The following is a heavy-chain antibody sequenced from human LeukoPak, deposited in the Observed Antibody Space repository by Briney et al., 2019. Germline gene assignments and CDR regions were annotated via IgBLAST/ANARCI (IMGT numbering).Heavy chain of an antibody. J-gene: IGHJ4*02. V-gene: IGHV3-23*01. CDR1: GFTFSTYA. Sequence: QPGGSLRLSCAASGFTFSTYAMSWVRQAPGKGLEWVSVISGGGGSTHDADSVKGRFTISRDNSKNTLYLQMNSLRAEDTAVYYCAKARDGYVLLDYWGQGTLVTVSS. CDR2: ISGGGGST. D-gene: IGHD5-24*01. CDR3: AKARDGYVLLDY.